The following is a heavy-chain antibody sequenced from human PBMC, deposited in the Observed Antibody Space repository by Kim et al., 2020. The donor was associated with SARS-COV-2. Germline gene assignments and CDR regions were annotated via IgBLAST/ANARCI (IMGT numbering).Heavy chain of an antibody. Sequence: GGSLRLSCAASGFTFSSYAMHWVRQAPGKGLEWVAVISYDGSNKYYADSVKGRFTISRDNSKNTLYLQMNSLRAEDTAVYYCARGLAAAGFDAFDICGQG. J-gene: IGHJ3*02. CDR2: ISYDGSNK. V-gene: IGHV3-30-3*01. CDR3: ARGLAAAGFDAFDI. CDR1: GFTFSSYA. D-gene: IGHD6-13*01.